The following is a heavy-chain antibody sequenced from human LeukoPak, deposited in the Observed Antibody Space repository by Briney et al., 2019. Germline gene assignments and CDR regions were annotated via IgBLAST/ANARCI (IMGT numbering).Heavy chain of an antibody. CDR1: GGSISSSTYY. Sequence: SETLSLTCTVSGGSISSSTYYWGWIRQPPGKGLGWIGSIYYRGSTYYNPSLKSRVTISVDTSKNQFSLKLSSVTAADTAVYFCARQSSTTVLYYFDYWGQGTLATVSS. CDR3: ARQSSTTVLYYFDY. V-gene: IGHV4-39*01. J-gene: IGHJ4*02. D-gene: IGHD4-11*01. CDR2: IYYRGST.